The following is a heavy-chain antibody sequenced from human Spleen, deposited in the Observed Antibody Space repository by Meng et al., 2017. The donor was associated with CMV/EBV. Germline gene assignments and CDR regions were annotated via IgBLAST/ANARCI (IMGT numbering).Heavy chain of an antibody. Sequence: SETLSLTCTVSGGSISSSSYYWGWIRQPPGKGLEWIGSIYYSGSTYYNPSLKSRVTISVDTSKNQFSLKLSSVTAADTAVYYCARALSYSSSWGYYFDYWGQGTLVTVSS. CDR3: ARALSYSSSWGYYFDY. V-gene: IGHV4-39*07. J-gene: IGHJ4*02. CDR1: GGSISSSSYY. D-gene: IGHD6-13*01. CDR2: IYYSGST.